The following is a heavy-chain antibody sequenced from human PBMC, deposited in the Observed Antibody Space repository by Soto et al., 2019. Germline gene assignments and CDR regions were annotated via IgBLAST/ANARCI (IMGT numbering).Heavy chain of an antibody. Sequence: PSETLSRTCAVSGDSIISIYHWAWIRQPPGRGLEGVASIYHTGTTYYNPSLKSRVTISVDTSKNQFSRKLSSVTAADTAVYYCARGLNEWGDASAGDNWFDPWAQGTLVTVSS. J-gene: IGHJ5*02. CDR1: GDSIISIYH. CDR2: IYHTGTT. D-gene: IGHD1-26*01. V-gene: IGHV4-38-2*01. CDR3: ARGLNEWGDASAGDNWFDP.